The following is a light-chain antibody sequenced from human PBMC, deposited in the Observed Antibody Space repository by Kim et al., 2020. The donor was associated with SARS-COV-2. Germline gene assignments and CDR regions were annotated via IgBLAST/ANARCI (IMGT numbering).Light chain of an antibody. Sequence: GQLATISCTGTRNNIGLYNFVSWYQHHPGKAPKLILFDVAKRPSGVPDRFSGSKSGNTASLTISGLQIEDEADYCCCSYAGIYTWVFGEGTQLTVL. J-gene: IGLJ3*02. CDR2: DVA. V-gene: IGLV2-11*01. CDR3: CSYAGIYTWV. CDR1: RNNIGLYNF.